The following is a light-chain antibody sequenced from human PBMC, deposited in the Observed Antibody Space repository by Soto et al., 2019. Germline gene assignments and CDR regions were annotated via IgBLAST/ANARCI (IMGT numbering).Light chain of an antibody. CDR2: RNS. Sequence: QPVLTQPPSASGTPGQRVTISCSGSSSNIGTNYVYWYQQLPGTAPTLLIYRNSQWPSGVPDRFSGSKSGTSASLAISGLRSEDEADYYCAAWDDSLSGWVFGGGTKLTVL. CDR3: AAWDDSLSGWV. J-gene: IGLJ3*02. V-gene: IGLV1-47*01. CDR1: SSNIGTNY.